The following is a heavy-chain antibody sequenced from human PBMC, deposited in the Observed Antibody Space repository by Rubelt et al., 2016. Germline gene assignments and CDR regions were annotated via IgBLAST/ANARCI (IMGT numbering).Heavy chain of an antibody. D-gene: IGHD1-14*01. CDR2: IKQDGSEK. V-gene: IGHV3-7*01. CDR3: ARDLSIRTKVFDY. Sequence: GKGLEWVANIKQDGSEKYYVDSVKGRFTISRDNAKNSLYLQMNSLRAEDTAVYYCARDLSIRTKVFDYWGQGTLVTVSS. J-gene: IGHJ4*02.